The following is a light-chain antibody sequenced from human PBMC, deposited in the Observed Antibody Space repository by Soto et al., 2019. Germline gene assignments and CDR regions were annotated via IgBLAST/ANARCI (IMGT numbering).Light chain of an antibody. V-gene: IGKV1-5*01. CDR2: DAS. J-gene: IGKJ1*01. CDR1: QSISSW. Sequence: DIRMTQSPATLSVSVGDRVTITCRASQSISSWLAWYQQKPGKAPKLLIYDASSLASGVPSRFSGSGSGREFTLTISILYADYVLTYCHQHNDSHPATFGQGTKVDIK. CDR3: QHNDSHPAT.